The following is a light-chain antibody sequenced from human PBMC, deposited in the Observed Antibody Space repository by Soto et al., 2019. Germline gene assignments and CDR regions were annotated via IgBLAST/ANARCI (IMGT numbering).Light chain of an antibody. CDR2: EVS. CDR3: SSYTSSPSYV. V-gene: IGLV2-14*01. Sequence: QSVLTQPASVSGSPGQSITISCTGTSSDVGGYNYVSWYQQHPGKAPKLMIYEVSNRPSGVSNRFSGSKPGNTASLTISGLQAEDEADYYCSSYTSSPSYVFGTGTKVTVL. J-gene: IGLJ1*01. CDR1: SSDVGGYNY.